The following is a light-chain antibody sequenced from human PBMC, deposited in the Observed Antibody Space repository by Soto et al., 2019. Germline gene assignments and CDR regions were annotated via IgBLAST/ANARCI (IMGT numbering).Light chain of an antibody. CDR2: GNS. V-gene: IGLV1-40*01. J-gene: IGLJ3*02. CDR3: QSYDSSLSGWL. CDR1: RSNIGAGYD. Sequence: QSVLTQPPSVSGAPGQRVTIPCTGSRSNIGAGYDVHWYQQLPGTAPKLLIYGNSNRPSGVPDRFSGSKSGTSASLAITGLHAEDEADYYCQSYDSSLSGWLFGGGTKLTVL.